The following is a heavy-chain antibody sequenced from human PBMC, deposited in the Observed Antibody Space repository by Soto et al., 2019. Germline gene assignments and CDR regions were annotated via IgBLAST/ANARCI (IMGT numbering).Heavy chain of an antibody. Sequence: SETLSLTCAVSGGSFSGYYWSWIRQPPGKGLEWIGEINHSGSTNYNPSLKSRVTISVDTSKNQFSLKLSSVTAADTAVYYCARGLGYSYGPSDAFDIWGQGTMVTVSS. J-gene: IGHJ3*02. D-gene: IGHD5-18*01. CDR3: ARGLGYSYGPSDAFDI. CDR2: INHSGST. CDR1: GGSFSGYY. V-gene: IGHV4-34*01.